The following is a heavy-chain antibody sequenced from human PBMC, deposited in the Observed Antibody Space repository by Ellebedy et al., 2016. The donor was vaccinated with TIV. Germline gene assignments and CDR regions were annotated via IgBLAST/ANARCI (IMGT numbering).Heavy chain of an antibody. CDR1: GGSLSGYY. V-gene: IGHV4-34*01. Sequence: SETLSLXXAVYGGSLSGYYWSWIRQPPGKGLEWIGEINRSGITNYNPSLKSRVTISVDKSKNQFSLKLSSVTAADTAVYYCASGGATPLDYWGQGTLVTVSS. J-gene: IGHJ4*02. D-gene: IGHD1-26*01. CDR3: ASGGATPLDY. CDR2: INRSGIT.